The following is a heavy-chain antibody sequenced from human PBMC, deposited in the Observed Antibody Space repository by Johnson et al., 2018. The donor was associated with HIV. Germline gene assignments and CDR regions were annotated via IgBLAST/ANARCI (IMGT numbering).Heavy chain of an antibody. J-gene: IGHJ3*02. CDR2: ISGSGGST. CDR3: AKVDDYGDWGGAFDI. CDR1: GFTFSSYA. D-gene: IGHD4-17*01. Sequence: VQLVESGGGLVQPGGSLRLSCAASGFTFSSYAMSWVRQAPGKGLKWVSAISGSGGSTGYADYVKGRFTISRDNAKNSLYLQMNSLRAEDTAVYYCAKVDDYGDWGGAFDIWGQGTMVTVSS. V-gene: IGHV3-23*04.